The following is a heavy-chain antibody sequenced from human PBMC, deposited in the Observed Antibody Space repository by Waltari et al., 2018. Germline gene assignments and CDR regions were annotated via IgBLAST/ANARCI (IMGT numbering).Heavy chain of an antibody. Sequence: QVQLQQWGAGLLKPSDTLSLTCDPYVAPFSAYYRRWIRQPPGKGLECIGEINHSGSTNYNPSLKSRVTISVDTSKNQFSLKLSSVTAADTAVYYCARERGYGTGTKIDYWGQGTLVTVSS. J-gene: IGHJ4*02. V-gene: IGHV4-34*01. CDR3: ARERGYGTGTKIDY. D-gene: IGHD1-7*01. CDR1: VAPFSAYY. CDR2: INHSGST.